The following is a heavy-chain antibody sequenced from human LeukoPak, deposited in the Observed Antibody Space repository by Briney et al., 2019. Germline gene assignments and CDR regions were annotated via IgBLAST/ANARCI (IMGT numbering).Heavy chain of an antibody. CDR1: GHSFTAYY. V-gene: IGHV1-2*02. CDR2: VKPYNGDT. D-gene: IGHD3-10*01. Sequence: ASVKVSCKTSGHSFTAYYMHWVRQAPGQGLEWLGYVKPYNGDTKIAQKFLGRVTLTRDTSITTAYMELDRLTSDDTAVYYCARIEGSASTWYGWGQGTLVTVSS. CDR3: ARIEGSASTWYG. J-gene: IGHJ4*02.